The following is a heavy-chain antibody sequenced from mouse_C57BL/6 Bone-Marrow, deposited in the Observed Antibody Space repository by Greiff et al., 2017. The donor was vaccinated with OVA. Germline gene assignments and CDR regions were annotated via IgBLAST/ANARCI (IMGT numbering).Heavy chain of an antibody. CDR1: GYTFTSYW. CDR2: IDPSDSYT. Sequence: QVQLQQPGAELVMPGASVKLSCKASGYTFTSYWMHWVKQRPGQGLEWIGEIDPSDSYTNYNQKFKGKSTLTVDKSSSTAYMQLSSLTSEDSAVYYCARRAYYSPFDYWGQGTTLTVFS. V-gene: IGHV1-69*01. J-gene: IGHJ2*01. D-gene: IGHD2-12*01. CDR3: ARRAYYSPFDY.